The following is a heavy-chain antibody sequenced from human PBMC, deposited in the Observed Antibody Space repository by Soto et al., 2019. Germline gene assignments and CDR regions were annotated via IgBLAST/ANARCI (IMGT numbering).Heavy chain of an antibody. CDR2: IYYSGST. CDR3: ASLVVVAAGYFQH. Sequence: SETLSLTCTVSGGSISSGDNYWSWIRQPPGKGLEWIGYIYYSGSTYYNPSLKSRVTISVDTSKNQFSLKLSSVTAADTAVYYCASLVVVAAGYFQHWGQGTLVTVSS. J-gene: IGHJ1*01. V-gene: IGHV4-30-4*01. CDR1: GGSISSGDNY. D-gene: IGHD2-15*01.